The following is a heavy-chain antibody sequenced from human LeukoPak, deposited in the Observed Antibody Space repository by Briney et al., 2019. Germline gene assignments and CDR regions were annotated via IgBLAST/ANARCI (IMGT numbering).Heavy chain of an antibody. Sequence: GGSLRLSCAASGFTVSSKYMSWVRQAPGKGLEWVSVIYSGGSTYYADSVKGRFTISRDNSKNTVYLQMNSLRAEDTAVYYCARKALYDSSISAFDIWGQGTMVTVSS. V-gene: IGHV3-66*01. CDR2: IYSGGST. D-gene: IGHD3-22*01. J-gene: IGHJ3*02. CDR1: GFTVSSKY. CDR3: ARKALYDSSISAFDI.